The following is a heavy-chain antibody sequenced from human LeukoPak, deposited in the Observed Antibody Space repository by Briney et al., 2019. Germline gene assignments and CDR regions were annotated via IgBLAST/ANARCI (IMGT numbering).Heavy chain of an antibody. CDR2: IYYSGST. V-gene: IGHV4-30-4*08. Sequence: SETLSLTCAVSGYSISSGYYWSWIRQPPGKGLEWIGYIYYSGSTYYNPSLKSRVTISVDTSKNQFSLKLSSVTAADTAVYYCARVGFGEPMGYFDYWGQGTLVTVSS. CDR1: GYSISSGYY. CDR3: ARVGFGEPMGYFDY. D-gene: IGHD3-10*01. J-gene: IGHJ4*02.